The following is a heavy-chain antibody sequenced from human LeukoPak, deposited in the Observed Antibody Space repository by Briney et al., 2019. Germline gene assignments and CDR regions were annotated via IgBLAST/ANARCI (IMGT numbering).Heavy chain of an antibody. CDR3: AKQLGYCSDGSCYFES. Sequence: GGSLRLSCAASGFTASSNYMSWVRQAPGKGLEWVSAISDSGSSTYDADSVKGRFTISRDNSKNTLYLQMHSLRAEDTAVYYCAKQLGYCSDGSCYFESWGQGTLVTVSS. V-gene: IGHV3-23*01. D-gene: IGHD2-15*01. J-gene: IGHJ4*02. CDR1: GFTASSNY. CDR2: ISDSGSST.